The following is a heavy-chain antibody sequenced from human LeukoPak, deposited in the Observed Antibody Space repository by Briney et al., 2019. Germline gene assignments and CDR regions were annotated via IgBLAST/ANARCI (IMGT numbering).Heavy chain of an antibody. D-gene: IGHD2-21*02. CDR2: TSYDGTNE. V-gene: IGHV3-30-3*01. CDR1: GFTFSGYA. CDR3: ARAMLAYCGGDCERNAFDI. Sequence: PGGSLRLSCAASGFTFSGYAMHWVRQAPGKGLEWVAVTSYDGTNEYYADSVKGRFTISRDNSKNTLYLQMNSLRAEDTAVYYCARAMLAYCGGDCERNAFDIWGQGTMVTVSS. J-gene: IGHJ3*02.